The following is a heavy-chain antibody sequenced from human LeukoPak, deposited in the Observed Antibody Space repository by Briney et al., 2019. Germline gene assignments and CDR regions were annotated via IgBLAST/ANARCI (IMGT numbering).Heavy chain of an antibody. V-gene: IGHV3-21*01. J-gene: IGHJ4*02. CDR2: ISNIGTSI. D-gene: IGHD5-18*01. CDR3: APEDTAMVEHLDFDY. Sequence: GGSLRLSCAVSGFTFSRYSMNWVRQAPGRGLEWVSSISNIGTSIYYADSVKGRFTISRDNAKNSLYLQMDSLRAEDTAVYYCAPEDTAMVEHLDFDYWGQGTLVTVSS. CDR1: GFTFSRYS.